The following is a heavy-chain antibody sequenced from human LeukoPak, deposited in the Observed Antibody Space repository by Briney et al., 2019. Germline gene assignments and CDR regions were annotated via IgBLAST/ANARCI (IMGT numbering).Heavy chain of an antibody. Sequence: GGSLRLSCAASGFTFSTYSMNWVRQAPGKGLEWVSSIASSSNIYYADSVKGRFTISRDNAKNSLYLQMSSLRAEDTAVYYCARDGYSYGFDYWGQGTLVTVSS. CDR1: GFTFSTYS. J-gene: IGHJ4*02. V-gene: IGHV3-21*01. D-gene: IGHD5-18*01. CDR3: ARDGYSYGFDY. CDR2: IASSSNI.